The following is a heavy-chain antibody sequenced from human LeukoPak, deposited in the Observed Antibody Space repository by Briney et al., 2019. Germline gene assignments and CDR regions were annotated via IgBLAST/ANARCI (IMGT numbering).Heavy chain of an antibody. CDR3: ARDSRTYTWFDP. J-gene: IGHJ5*02. V-gene: IGHV3-73*01. CDR1: GFTFSDSA. D-gene: IGHD3-22*01. CDR2: IDKKDKGYATAT. Sequence: GGSLKLSCAASGFTFSDSAIHWVRQSSGKGLEWVGHIDKKDKGYATATAYAASVNGRFSISRDESTNTVYMQMKSLKTEDTALYYCARDSRTYTWFDPWGQGTLVTVSS.